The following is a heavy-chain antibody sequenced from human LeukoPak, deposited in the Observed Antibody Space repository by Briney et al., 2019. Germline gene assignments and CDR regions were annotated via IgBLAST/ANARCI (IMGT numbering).Heavy chain of an antibody. Sequence: ASVTVSCKASGYTFTGYYMHWVRQAPGQGLEWMGWINPNSGGTNYAQKFQGRVTMTRDTSISAAYMELSRLRSHDTAVYYCAREGNVVVPAAEYYYYYYYMDVWGKGTTVTVSS. D-gene: IGHD2-2*01. CDR1: GYTFTGYY. J-gene: IGHJ6*03. CDR2: INPNSGGT. CDR3: AREGNVVVPAAEYYYYYYYMDV. V-gene: IGHV1-2*02.